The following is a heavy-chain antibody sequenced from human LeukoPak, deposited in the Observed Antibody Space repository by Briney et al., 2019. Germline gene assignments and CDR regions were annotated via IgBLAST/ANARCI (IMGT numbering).Heavy chain of an antibody. D-gene: IGHD6-13*01. V-gene: IGHV3-30-3*01. J-gene: IGHJ4*02. Sequence: GGSLRLSCAASGFTFSSYAMHWVRQAPGKGLEWVAVISYDGSNKYYADSVKGRFTISRDNSKNTLYLQMNSLRAEDTAVYYCARDRSSSWYYFDCWGQGTLVTVSS. CDR3: ARDRSSSWYYFDC. CDR1: GFTFSSYA. CDR2: ISYDGSNK.